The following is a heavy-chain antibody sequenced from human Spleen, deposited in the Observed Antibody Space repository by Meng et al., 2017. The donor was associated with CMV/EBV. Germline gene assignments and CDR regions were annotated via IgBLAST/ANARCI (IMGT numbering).Heavy chain of an antibody. CDR1: GGPVSSGPNY. V-gene: IGHV4-61*01. CDR2: IYYSDST. D-gene: IGHD5-18*01. J-gene: IGHJ4*02. CDR3: ARGLDTAMIVLDY. Sequence: TVSGGPVSSGPNYWNWIRKPPGKGLEWIGYIYYSDSTNYNPSLTSRVTISLDTSNHQFSLTLSSVTTADTAVYYCARGLDTAMIVLDYWGQGTLVTVSS.